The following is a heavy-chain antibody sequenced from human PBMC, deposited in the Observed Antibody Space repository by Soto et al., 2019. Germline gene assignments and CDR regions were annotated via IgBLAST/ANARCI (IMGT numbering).Heavy chain of an antibody. V-gene: IGHV3-30*18. CDR1: GFSFSDFA. Sequence: QVQLVESGGGVVQPGTSLTLSCVTTGFSFSDFAMHWVRQAPGRGLEWVAVISGDGRVSLYADSVMGQFTISRDNSKNTVYLQLRYLTVEDTAVYYCVKDQRSKYVYWYGMAVWGQGTTVAVSS. CDR3: VKDQRSKYVYWYGMAV. CDR2: ISGDGRVS. J-gene: IGHJ6*02. D-gene: IGHD4-4*01.